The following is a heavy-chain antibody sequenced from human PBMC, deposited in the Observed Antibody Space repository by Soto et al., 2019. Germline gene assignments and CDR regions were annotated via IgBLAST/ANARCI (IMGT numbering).Heavy chain of an antibody. Sequence: QVQLVQSGAEVKKPGASVKVSCKASGYTFTSYDINWVRQATGQGLEWMGWMNPNSGNTGYAQKFQGRVTMTRNTSISTAYMELSSRRAEDTAVYYCARGGYSGYDLWKEDAFDIWGQGTMVTVSS. CDR1: GYTFTSYD. V-gene: IGHV1-8*01. CDR3: ARGGYSGYDLWKEDAFDI. D-gene: IGHD5-12*01. J-gene: IGHJ3*02. CDR2: MNPNSGNT.